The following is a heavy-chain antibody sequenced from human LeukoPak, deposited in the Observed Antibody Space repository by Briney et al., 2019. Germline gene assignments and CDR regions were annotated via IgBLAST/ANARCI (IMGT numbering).Heavy chain of an antibody. J-gene: IGHJ4*02. CDR3: AKDEGDYGGSLDY. V-gene: IGHV3-23*01. Sequence: GGSLRLSCAASGFTFSSYAMSWVRQAPGKGLEWVSAISGSGGSTYYADSVKGRFAISRDNSKNTLYLQMNSLRAEDTAVYYCAKDEGDYGGSLDYWGQGTLVTVSS. CDR2: ISGSGGST. CDR1: GFTFSSYA. D-gene: IGHD4-23*01.